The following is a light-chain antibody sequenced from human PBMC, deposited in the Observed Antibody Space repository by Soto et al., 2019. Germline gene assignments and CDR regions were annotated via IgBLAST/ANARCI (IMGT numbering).Light chain of an antibody. J-gene: IGKJ4*01. V-gene: IGKV3-20*01. Sequence: EIVFTQSPGTLSLSPGERATLSCRASQSVSRNYLAWYQQKPGQAPRLFIYDAFTRATGIPDRFSGSGSGADFTLTINRLEPEDFAVDFCQQYGRTPLTFGGGTQVDIK. CDR2: DAF. CDR3: QQYGRTPLT. CDR1: QSVSRNY.